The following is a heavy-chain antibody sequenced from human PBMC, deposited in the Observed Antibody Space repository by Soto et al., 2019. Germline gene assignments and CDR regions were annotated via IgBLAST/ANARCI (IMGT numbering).Heavy chain of an antibody. CDR3: ARDLHRGMDA. CDR2: ISGSGNYV. V-gene: IGHV3-21*01. CDR1: GFTFSSYS. J-gene: IGHJ6*02. D-gene: IGHD3-16*02. Sequence: EVQLVESGGGLVKPGGSLRLSCAASGFTFSSYSLNWVRQAPGKGLEWVSSISGSGNYVFYADSAKGRFTISRDNAKNSLYLQMNSLRAEDTAVYYCARDLHRGMDAWGQGTTVTVSS.